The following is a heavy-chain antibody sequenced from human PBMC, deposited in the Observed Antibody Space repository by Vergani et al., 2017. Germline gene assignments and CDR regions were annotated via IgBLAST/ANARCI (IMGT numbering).Heavy chain of an antibody. CDR3: PRDSYYYGSGRGAFDI. V-gene: IGHV3-30*04. J-gene: IGHJ3*02. D-gene: IGHD3-10*01. Sequence: QVQLVESGGGVVQPGRSLRLSCAASGFTFSSYAMHWVRQAPGKGLEWVAVISYDGSNKYYADSVKGRFTISRDNSKNTLYLQMNSLRAEDTAVYYCPRDSYYYGSGRGAFDIWGQGTMVTVSS. CDR2: ISYDGSNK. CDR1: GFTFSSYA.